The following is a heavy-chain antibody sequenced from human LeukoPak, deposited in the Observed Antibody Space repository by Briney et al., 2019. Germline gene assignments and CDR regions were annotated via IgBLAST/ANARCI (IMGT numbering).Heavy chain of an antibody. J-gene: IGHJ4*02. Sequence: GGSLRLSCAASGFTFSSYSMNWVRQAPGKGLEWVSSISSSSSYIYYADSVKGRFTISRDNAKNSLYLQMNCLRAEDTAVYYCASERHIFGVVIYWGQGTLVTVS. CDR2: ISSSSSYI. D-gene: IGHD3-3*01. V-gene: IGHV3-21*01. CDR3: ASERHIFGVVIY. CDR1: GFTFSSYS.